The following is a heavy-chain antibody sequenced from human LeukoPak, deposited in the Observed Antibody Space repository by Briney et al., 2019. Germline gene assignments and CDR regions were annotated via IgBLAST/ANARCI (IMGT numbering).Heavy chain of an antibody. Sequence: GGSLRLSRAASGFISSSYWRSWVRQAPGKGLEWVANIKQDGSEKYYVDSVKGRFTISRDNAKNSLYLQMNSLRGEDTAVYYCARSTHYYDSSGYFYFDYWGQGTLVTVSS. CDR3: ARSTHYYDSSGYFYFDY. J-gene: IGHJ4*01. V-gene: IGHV3-7*01. CDR2: IKQDGSEK. CDR1: GFISSSYW. D-gene: IGHD3-22*01.